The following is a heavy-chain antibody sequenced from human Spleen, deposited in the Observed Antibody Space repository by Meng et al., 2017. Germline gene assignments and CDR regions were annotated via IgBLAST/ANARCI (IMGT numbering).Heavy chain of an antibody. V-gene: IGHV4-4*07. Sequence: SETLSLTCSVSGGSISLSYWSWIRQPAGKGLEWIGRIYSSRSTNYNPSLKSRVTMSVDTSKNNLSLKLSSVTAADSAVYYCARGPTTMAHDFDYWGQGTLVTSPQ. CDR1: GGSISLSY. CDR3: ARGPTTMAHDFDY. CDR2: IYSSRST. D-gene: IGHD4-11*01. J-gene: IGHJ4*02.